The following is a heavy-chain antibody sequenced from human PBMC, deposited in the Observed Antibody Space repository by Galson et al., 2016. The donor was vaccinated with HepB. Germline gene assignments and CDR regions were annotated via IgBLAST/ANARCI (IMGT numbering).Heavy chain of an antibody. Sequence: SLRLSCAVSGFIFSNDWMRWVRQAPGKGLVWVSRTSSDGSSTTYADAVKGRFTFSRDNSKNTLYLQMNSLRAEDTAVYYCARAWGNYGMDVWGQGTTVTVPS. J-gene: IGHJ6*02. CDR1: GFIFSNDW. CDR2: TSSDGSST. D-gene: IGHD7-27*01. CDR3: ARAWGNYGMDV. V-gene: IGHV3-74*01.